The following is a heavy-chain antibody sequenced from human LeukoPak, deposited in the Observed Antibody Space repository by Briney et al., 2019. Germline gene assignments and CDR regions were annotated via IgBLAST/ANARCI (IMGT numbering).Heavy chain of an antibody. J-gene: IGHJ4*02. Sequence: GGSLRLSCAASGFTFSSYGMHWVRQAPGKGLEWVALIRYDGSNKYYADSVKGRFTISRDNSKNTLYLQMNSLGAEDTAVYYCAKDHDIGVAVKEAIYYFDYWGQGTLVTVSS. CDR1: GFTFSSYG. V-gene: IGHV3-30*02. CDR2: IRYDGSNK. CDR3: AKDHDIGVAVKEAIYYFDY. D-gene: IGHD6-19*01.